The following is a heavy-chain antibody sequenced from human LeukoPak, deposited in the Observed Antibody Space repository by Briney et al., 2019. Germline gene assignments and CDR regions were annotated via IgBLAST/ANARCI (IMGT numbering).Heavy chain of an antibody. CDR1: GFTFSSYA. CDR3: AKWDYYDSSPRGAFDI. CDR2: ISGSGGST. D-gene: IGHD3-22*01. Sequence: GGSLRLSCAASGFTFSSYAMSWVRQAPGKGLEWVSAISGSGGSTYYADSVKGRFTISRDNSKNTLHLQMNSLRAEDTAVYYCAKWDYYDSSPRGAFDIWGQGTMVTVSS. V-gene: IGHV3-23*01. J-gene: IGHJ3*02.